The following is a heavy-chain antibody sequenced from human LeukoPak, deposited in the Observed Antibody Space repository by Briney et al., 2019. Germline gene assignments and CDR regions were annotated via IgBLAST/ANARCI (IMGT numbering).Heavy chain of an antibody. CDR3: ARLEVEMATVYFDY. D-gene: IGHD5-24*01. V-gene: IGHV5-51*01. J-gene: IGHJ4*02. CDR1: GYSFTSYR. Sequence: KPGESLKISCKGSGYSFTSYRIGWVRQMPGKGLEWMGIIYPGDSDIRYSPSFQGQVTISADTSISTAYLQWSSLKASDTAMYYCARLEVEMATVYFDYWGQGILVTVSS. CDR2: IYPGDSDI.